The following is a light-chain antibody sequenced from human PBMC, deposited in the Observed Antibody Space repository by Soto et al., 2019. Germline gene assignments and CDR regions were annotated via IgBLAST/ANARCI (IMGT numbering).Light chain of an antibody. CDR1: QSISNW. V-gene: IGKV1-5*01. J-gene: IGKJ1*01. Sequence: DIQMTQSPSTLSASVGDRVTITCRASQSISNWLAWYQQKPGKAPKLLIYDASGLESGVPSRFSGSGSGTEFTLTITSLQPDDFATYSCQQYNTLWTFGQGTKVEIK. CDR3: QQYNTLWT. CDR2: DAS.